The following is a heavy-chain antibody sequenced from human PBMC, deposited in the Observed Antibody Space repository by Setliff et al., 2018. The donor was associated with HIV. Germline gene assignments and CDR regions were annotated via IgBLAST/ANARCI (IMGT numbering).Heavy chain of an antibody. CDR2: ISSSSTDI. D-gene: IGHD2-15*01. CDR1: EFTLSRYD. Sequence: PGGSLRLSCAASEFTLSRYDMNWVRQAPGKGLEWVSSISSSSTDIYYADSVKGRFTISRDNAKKSLYLQMNSLRAEDTAVYYCARGVAVAPTRWSHYYFYMDVWGKGTTVTVSS. CDR3: ARGVAVAPTRWSHYYFYMDV. J-gene: IGHJ6*03. V-gene: IGHV3-21*01.